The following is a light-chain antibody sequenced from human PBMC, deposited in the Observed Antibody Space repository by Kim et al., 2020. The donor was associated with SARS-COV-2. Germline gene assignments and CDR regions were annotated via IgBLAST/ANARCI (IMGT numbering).Light chain of an antibody. V-gene: IGKV2-28*01. CDR1: QSLLQSNGFHF. CDR3: MQDLQIPYT. J-gene: IGKJ2*01. CDR2: LVS. Sequence: DIVMTQSPFSLPVTPGEPASISCRSSQSLLQSNGFHFLHWYLQKPGLSPQLLISLVSNRASGVPDRFSGSGSGTDFTLEISRVEAEDAGIYYCMQDLQIPYTFGQGTKLE.